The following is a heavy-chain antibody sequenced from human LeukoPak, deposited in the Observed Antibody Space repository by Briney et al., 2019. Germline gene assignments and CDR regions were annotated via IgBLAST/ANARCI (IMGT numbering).Heavy chain of an antibody. J-gene: IGHJ4*02. V-gene: IGHV2-5*02. D-gene: IGHD4-17*01. CDR1: RFSLSTSAVG. Sequence: ESGPTLVKPTQTLTLTCTFSRFSLSTSAVGVGWIRQPPGKALEWHALIYWDDDKRYSPSPKSRLTITKDTSKNQVVLTMTNMDPVDTATYLCSYIGEVYASGTTVTTSAKYYFDYWGQGTPVTVSS. CDR3: SYIGEVYASGTTVTTSAKYYFDY. CDR2: IYWDDDK.